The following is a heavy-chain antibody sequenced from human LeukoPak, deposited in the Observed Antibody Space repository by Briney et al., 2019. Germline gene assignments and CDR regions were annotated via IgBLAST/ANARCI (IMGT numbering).Heavy chain of an antibody. CDR1: GGSISSYY. J-gene: IGHJ4*02. CDR3: ARGARSPYYFDY. V-gene: IGHV4-4*09. Sequence: PSETLSLTCTVSGGSISSYYWSWIRQPPGKGLEWIGYIYTSGGTNYNPSLKSRVTISVDTSKNQFSLKLSSVTAADTAVYYCARGARSPYYFDYWGQGTLVTVSS. CDR2: IYTSGGT.